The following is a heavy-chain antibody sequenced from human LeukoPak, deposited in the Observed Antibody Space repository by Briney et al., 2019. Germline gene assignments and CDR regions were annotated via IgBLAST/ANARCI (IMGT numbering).Heavy chain of an antibody. Sequence: GGSRRLSCAASGFTVSSNYMSWVRQAPGKGLEWVSVIYSGGSTYDADSVKGRFTISRENSKNTLDLQMNSLRAEDTAAYYCARQGGRLVQYLDYWGQGTLVTVSS. CDR1: GFTVSSNY. V-gene: IGHV3-66*04. CDR2: IYSGGST. CDR3: ARQGGRLVQYLDY. J-gene: IGHJ4*02. D-gene: IGHD4-11*01.